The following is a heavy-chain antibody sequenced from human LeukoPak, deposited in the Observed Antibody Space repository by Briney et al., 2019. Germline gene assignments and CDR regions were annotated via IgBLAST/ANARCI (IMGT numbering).Heavy chain of an antibody. J-gene: IGHJ6*03. V-gene: IGHV4-34*01. CDR1: GGSFSAYY. CDR3: ARGGYCSGGSCYSPGNYYYYMDV. CDR2: INHSGST. Sequence: PSETLSLTCAVYGGSFSAYYWSWIRQPPGKGLEWIGEINHSGSTNYNPSLKSRVTISVDTSKNQFSLKLSSVTAADTAVYYCARGGYCSGGSCYSPGNYYYYMDVWGKGTTVTVSS. D-gene: IGHD2-15*01.